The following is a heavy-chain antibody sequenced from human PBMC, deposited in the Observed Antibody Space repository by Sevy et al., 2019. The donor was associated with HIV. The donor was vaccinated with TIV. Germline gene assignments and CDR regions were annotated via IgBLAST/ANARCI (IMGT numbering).Heavy chain of an antibody. Sequence: SETLSLTCSISGGTIVSSGHYWGWIRQIPGKGLEWIGSIYYNGHTFYTPSLKSRLTISIDTSKNQFSLTLSSVTVADTAVYFCAREAGGYDYDYGMDVWGQGTTVTVSS. V-gene: IGHV4-39*02. J-gene: IGHJ6*02. CDR2: IYYNGHT. CDR3: AREAGGYDYDYGMDV. D-gene: IGHD5-12*01. CDR1: GGTIVSSGHY.